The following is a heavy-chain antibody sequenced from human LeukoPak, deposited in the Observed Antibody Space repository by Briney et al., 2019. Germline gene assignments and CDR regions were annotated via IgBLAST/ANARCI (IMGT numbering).Heavy chain of an antibody. D-gene: IGHD2-15*01. CDR2: IDPNSGGT. CDR1: GYTFTSYD. CDR3: ARCGGSCYYYYMDV. V-gene: IGHV1-2*02. J-gene: IGHJ6*03. Sequence: ASVKVSCKASGYTFTSYDINWVRQAPGQGLEWMGWIDPNSGGTNYAQKFQGRVTMTRDTSISTAYMELSRLRSDDTAVYYCARCGGSCYYYYMDVWGKGTTVTVSS.